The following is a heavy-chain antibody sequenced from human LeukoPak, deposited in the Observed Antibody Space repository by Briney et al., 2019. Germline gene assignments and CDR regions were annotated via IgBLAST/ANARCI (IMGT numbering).Heavy chain of an antibody. CDR3: ARDRRYDFWSGYLRRYHWFDP. Sequence: ASVKVSCKASGYTFTSYDINWVRQATGQGLEWMGWMNPNSGNTSYAQKFQGRVTMTRDTSTSTVYMELSSLRSEDTAVYYCARDRRYDFWSGYLRRYHWFDPWGQGTLVTVSS. J-gene: IGHJ5*02. V-gene: IGHV1-8*01. CDR2: MNPNSGNT. D-gene: IGHD3-3*01. CDR1: GYTFTSYD.